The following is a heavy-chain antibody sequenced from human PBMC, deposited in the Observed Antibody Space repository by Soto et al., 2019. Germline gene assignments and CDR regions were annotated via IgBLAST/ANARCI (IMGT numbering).Heavy chain of an antibody. V-gene: IGHV4-31*03. CDR1: GGSISSGGYY. D-gene: IGHD3-3*01. Sequence: QVQLQESGPGLVKPSQTLSLTCTVSGGSISSGGYYWSWIRQHPGKGLEWIGYIYYSGSTYYNPSLKSRFTISVDTSKNQFSLKLSSVTAADTAVYYCARGITIFGVVISRTNWFDPWGQGTLVTVSS. CDR2: IYYSGST. J-gene: IGHJ5*02. CDR3: ARGITIFGVVISRTNWFDP.